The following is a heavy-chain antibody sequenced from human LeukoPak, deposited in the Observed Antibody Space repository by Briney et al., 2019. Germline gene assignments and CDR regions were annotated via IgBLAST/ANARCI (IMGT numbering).Heavy chain of an antibody. CDR2: INHSGST. J-gene: IGHJ4*02. CDR3: ARKRITIFGVVINGFDY. V-gene: IGHV4-34*01. CDR1: GGSFSGYY. D-gene: IGHD3-3*01. Sequence: SETLSLTCAVYGGSFSGYYWSWIRQPPGKGLEWIGEINHSGSTNYNPSLKSRVTTSVDTSKNQFSLKLSSVTAADTAVYYCARKRITIFGVVINGFDYWGQGTLVTVSS.